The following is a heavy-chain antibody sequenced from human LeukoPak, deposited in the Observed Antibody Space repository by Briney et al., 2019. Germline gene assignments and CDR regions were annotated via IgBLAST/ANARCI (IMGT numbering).Heavy chain of an antibody. CDR3: AKKSGRFGELFGAFDI. D-gene: IGHD3-10*01. Sequence: GGSLRLSCAASGFTFSSYAMSWVRQAPGKGLEWVSAISGSGGSTYYADSVKGRFTISRDNSKNTLYLQMNSLRAEDTAVYYCAKKSGRFGELFGAFDIWGQGTMVTVSS. CDR2: ISGSGGST. CDR1: GFTFSSYA. V-gene: IGHV3-23*01. J-gene: IGHJ3*02.